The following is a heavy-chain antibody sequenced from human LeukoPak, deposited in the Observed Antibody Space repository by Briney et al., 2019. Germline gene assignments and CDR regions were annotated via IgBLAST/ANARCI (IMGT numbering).Heavy chain of an antibody. CDR2: ISHHGSDQ. Sequence: PGRSLRLSCAASGITFSASGMHWVRRAPGKGLEWVAVISHHGSDQYYADSVKGRFTISRDNSKNTLYLQMNSLGAEDTAVYYCAAQPCSVGRCYLDYWGQGTLATVSS. CDR1: GITFSASG. CDR3: AAQPCSVGRCYLDY. V-gene: IGHV3-30*19. D-gene: IGHD2-15*01. J-gene: IGHJ4*02.